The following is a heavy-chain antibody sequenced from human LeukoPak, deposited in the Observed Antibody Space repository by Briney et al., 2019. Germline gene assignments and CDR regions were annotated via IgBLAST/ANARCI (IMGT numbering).Heavy chain of an antibody. J-gene: IGHJ4*02. V-gene: IGHV5-10-1*01. Sequence: GESLKISCKGSGYSFTSYWIGWVRQMPGKGLEWMGRIDPSDSYSNYGPSFQGHVTISADRSISTAYLQWRSLKASDTAMYYCARQLDYYDKRDYWGQGTLVTVA. CDR2: IDPSDSYS. D-gene: IGHD3-22*01. CDR1: GYSFTSYW. CDR3: ARQLDYYDKRDY.